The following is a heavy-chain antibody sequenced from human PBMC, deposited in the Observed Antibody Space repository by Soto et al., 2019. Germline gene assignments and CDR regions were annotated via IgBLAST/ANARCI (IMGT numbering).Heavy chain of an antibody. CDR1: GYSFNRYW. CDR2: IYPGDSDT. D-gene: IGHD2-15*01. Sequence: GESLKISCKGSGYSFNRYWIGWVRQMPGKGPEWMGIIYPGDSDTRYSPSFQGQVTMSVDKSISTAYLQWSSLKASDTAIYYCAKAFTNTLKGALVDWGQGTTVTVFS. V-gene: IGHV5-51*01. J-gene: IGHJ6*02. CDR3: AKAFTNTLKGALVD.